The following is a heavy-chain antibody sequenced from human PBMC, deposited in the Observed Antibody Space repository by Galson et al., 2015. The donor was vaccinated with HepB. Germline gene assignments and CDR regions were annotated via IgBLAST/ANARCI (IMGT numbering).Heavy chain of an antibody. CDR2: ISYDGSNK. J-gene: IGHJ6*02. CDR1: GFTFSSYA. V-gene: IGHV3-30*04. CDR3: AKDRGYSSHYYYYYGMDV. D-gene: IGHD6-13*01. Sequence: SLRLSCAASGFTFSSYAMHWVRQAPGKGLEWVAVISYDGSNKYYADSVKGRFTISRDNSKNTLYLQMNSLRAEDTAVYYCAKDRGYSSHYYYYYGMDVWGQGTTATVS.